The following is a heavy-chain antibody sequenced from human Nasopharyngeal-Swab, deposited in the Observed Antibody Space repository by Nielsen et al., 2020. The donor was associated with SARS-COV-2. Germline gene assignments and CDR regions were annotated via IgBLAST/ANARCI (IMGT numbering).Heavy chain of an antibody. D-gene: IGHD2-2*01. V-gene: IGHV3-33*01. Sequence: GGSLRLSCAASGFTFSSYGMHWVRQAPGKGLEWVAVIWYDGSNKYYADSVKGRFAISRDNSKNTLYLQMNSPRAEDTAVYYCARGVPAAAFDYWGQGTLVTVSS. CDR2: IWYDGSNK. CDR1: GFTFSSYG. CDR3: ARGVPAAAFDY. J-gene: IGHJ4*02.